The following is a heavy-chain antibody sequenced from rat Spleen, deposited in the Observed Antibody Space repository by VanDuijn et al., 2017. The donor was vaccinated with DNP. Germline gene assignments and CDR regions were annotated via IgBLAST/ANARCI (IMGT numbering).Heavy chain of an antibody. D-gene: IGHD1-12*03. CDR1: GFTFSKNA. Sequence: EVKLVESGGGLVQPGRSLKLSCAASGFTFSKNAMAWVRQAPKKGLEWVASISHVENNVYYGDSVKGRFTISRDNAKSTLYLQMDSLRSEDTATYYCARGYDGYDYWGQGVMVTVSS. CDR3: ARGYDGYDY. V-gene: IGHV5-22*01. J-gene: IGHJ2*01. CDR2: ISHVENNV.